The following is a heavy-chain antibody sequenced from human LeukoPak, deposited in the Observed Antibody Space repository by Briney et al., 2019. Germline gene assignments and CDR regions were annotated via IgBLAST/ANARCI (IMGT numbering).Heavy chain of an antibody. V-gene: IGHV1-69*13. CDR3: ARARIMGATSPFDY. J-gene: IGHJ4*02. CDR1: GGTFSSYA. CDR2: IIPIFGTA. D-gene: IGHD1-26*01. Sequence: VKVSCKASGGTFSSYAISWVRQAPGQGLEWMGGIIPIFGTANYAQKFQGRVTITTDESTSTAYMELSSLRSEDTAAYYCARARIMGATSPFDYWGQGTLVTVSS.